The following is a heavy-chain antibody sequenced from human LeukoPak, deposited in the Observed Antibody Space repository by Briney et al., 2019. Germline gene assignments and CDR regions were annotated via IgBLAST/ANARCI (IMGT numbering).Heavy chain of an antibody. D-gene: IGHD3-22*01. Sequence: GESLKISCKGSGYSFTSYWIGWVRQMPGKGLEWMGIIYPGDSNTRYSPSFQGQVTISADKSISTAYLQWSSLKASDTAMYYCARPRAYYYDSSGYYEVWGQGTLVIVSS. J-gene: IGHJ4*02. CDR3: ARPRAYYYDSSGYYEV. CDR1: GYSFTSYW. CDR2: IYPGDSNT. V-gene: IGHV5-51*01.